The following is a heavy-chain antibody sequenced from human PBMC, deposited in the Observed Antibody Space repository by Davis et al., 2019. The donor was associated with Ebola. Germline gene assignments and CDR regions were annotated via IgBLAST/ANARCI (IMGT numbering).Heavy chain of an antibody. Sequence: AASVKVSCKASGYTFTGYYMHWVRQAPGQGLEWMGIINPSGGSTSYAQKFQGRVTMTRDTSTSTVYMELSSLRSEDTAVYYCARDLRGYSYGSGLDYFDYWGQGTLVTVSS. V-gene: IGHV1-46*01. CDR1: GYTFTGYY. CDR3: ARDLRGYSYGSGLDYFDY. CDR2: INPSGGST. D-gene: IGHD5-18*01. J-gene: IGHJ4*02.